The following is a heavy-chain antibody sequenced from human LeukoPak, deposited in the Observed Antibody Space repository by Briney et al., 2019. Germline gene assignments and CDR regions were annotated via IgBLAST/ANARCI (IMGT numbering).Heavy chain of an antibody. J-gene: IGHJ4*02. V-gene: IGHV4-61*05. CDR3: ARCNGYSSTWPFDY. D-gene: IGHD5-12*01. CDR1: GGSISRSSYY. Sequence: SETLSLTCTVSGGSISRSSYYWGWIRQPPGKGLGWIGYIYYIGTTNYNPSLKSRVTISVDTSKNQFSLKLSSVTAADTAVYYCARCNGYSSTWPFDYWGQGTLVTVSS. CDR2: IYYIGTT.